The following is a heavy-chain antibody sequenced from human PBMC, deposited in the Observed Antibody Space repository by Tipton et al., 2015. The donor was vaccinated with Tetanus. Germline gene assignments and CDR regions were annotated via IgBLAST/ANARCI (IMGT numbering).Heavy chain of an antibody. Sequence: TLSLTCIVSGGSMSAGGHYGAWIRQSPGKGLEWIGSISYSGRTYYSPSLKSRVTMSVDTSKKDFSVRLRSVTAADTAVYYCARLREIVSRSGWDFDYWGQGILVTVSS. D-gene: IGHD5/OR15-5a*01. CDR2: ISYSGRT. CDR1: GGSMSAGGHY. CDR3: ARLREIVSRSGWDFDY. V-gene: IGHV4-39*02. J-gene: IGHJ4*02.